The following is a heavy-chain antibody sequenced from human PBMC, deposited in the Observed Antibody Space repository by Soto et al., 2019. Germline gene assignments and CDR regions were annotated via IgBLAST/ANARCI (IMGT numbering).Heavy chain of an antibody. V-gene: IGHV4-30-2*01. Sequence: PSETLSLTCDVSGDTISTGGYTWAWIRQPPGKALEWIGHTYHSGNPYSNPSLKSRVIISVDRTKNQFSLIVRSLTVLNTAVYYCARGPSGDKVDNWGQGTLVTASS. J-gene: IGHJ4*02. CDR2: TYHSGNP. CDR3: ARGPSGDKVDN. D-gene: IGHD7-27*01. CDR1: GDTISTGGYT.